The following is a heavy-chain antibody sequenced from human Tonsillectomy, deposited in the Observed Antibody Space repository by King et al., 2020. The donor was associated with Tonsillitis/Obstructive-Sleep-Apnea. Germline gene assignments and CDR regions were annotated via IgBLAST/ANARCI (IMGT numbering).Heavy chain of an antibody. CDR1: GYSFTNYW. Sequence: VQLVESGAEVKKPGDSLKISCKGSGYSFTNYWIGWVRQLPGKGLEWMGIIYPSDSDTRYSPSFQGQVTISVDKSISTAYLQWSSLRASDTAMYYCAKGADWFGELLKGGMDVWGQGTTVTVSS. J-gene: IGHJ6*02. CDR3: AKGADWFGELLKGGMDV. D-gene: IGHD3-10*01. CDR2: IYPSDSDT. V-gene: IGHV5-51*03.